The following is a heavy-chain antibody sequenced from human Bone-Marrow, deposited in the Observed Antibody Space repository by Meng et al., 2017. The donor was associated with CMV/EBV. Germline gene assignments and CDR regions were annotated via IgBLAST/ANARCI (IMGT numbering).Heavy chain of an antibody. V-gene: IGHV4-34*01. D-gene: IGHD3-3*01. CDR3: AREYYDFWSGYPPQHYGMDV. CDR2: INHSGST. Sequence: ETLSLTCAVYGGSFSGYYWSWIRQPPGKGLEWIGEINHSGSTNYNPSLKSRVTISVDTSKNQFSLKLSSVTAADTAVYYCAREYYDFWSGYPPQHYGMDVWGQGTTVTVSS. J-gene: IGHJ6*02. CDR1: GGSFSGYY.